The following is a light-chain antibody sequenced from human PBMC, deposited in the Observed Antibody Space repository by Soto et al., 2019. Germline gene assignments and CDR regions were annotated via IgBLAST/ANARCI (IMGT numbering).Light chain of an antibody. V-gene: IGKV1-5*03. J-gene: IGKJ1*01. Sequence: DIQMTQSPSTLSGSVGDRVTITCRASQTISSWLAWYQQKPGKAPKLLIYKASTLASGVPSRFSGSGFGTEFSLTISSLQPDDFGSYYCQHMRTFGQGTKVDIK. CDR3: QHMRT. CDR1: QTISSW. CDR2: KAS.